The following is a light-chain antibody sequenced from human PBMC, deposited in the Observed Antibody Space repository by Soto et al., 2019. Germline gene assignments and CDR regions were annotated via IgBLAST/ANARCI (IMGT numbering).Light chain of an antibody. CDR1: QSVSNNY. J-gene: IGKJ1*01. CDR3: QPYGSSGT. CDR2: GAS. V-gene: IGKV3-20*01. Sequence: GVSLSLGTVSLSTGERATLSCRASQSVSNNYLAWYQQKPGQAPRLLIYGASNRATGIPDRFSGSGSGTDFTLTISRLEPDDFAVYYCQPYGSSGTFGQGSKVAIK.